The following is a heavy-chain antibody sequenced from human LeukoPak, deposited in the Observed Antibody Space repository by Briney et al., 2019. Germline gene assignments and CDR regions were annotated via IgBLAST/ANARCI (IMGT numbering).Heavy chain of an antibody. D-gene: IGHD6-19*01. CDR2: ISWNSGSI. CDR3: AKDSGQWLGPFDY. J-gene: IGHJ4*02. CDR1: GFTFSSYE. Sequence: GGSLRLSCAASGFTFSSYEMNWVRQAPGKGLEWVSGISWNSGSIGYADSVKGRFTISRDNAKNSLYLQMNSLRAEDTALYYCAKDSGQWLGPFDYWGQGTLVTVSS. V-gene: IGHV3-9*01.